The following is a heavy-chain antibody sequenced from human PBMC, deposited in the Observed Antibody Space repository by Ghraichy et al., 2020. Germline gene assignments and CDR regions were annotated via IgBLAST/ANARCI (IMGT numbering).Heavy chain of an antibody. J-gene: IGHJ3*02. CDR1: GFTFSSYG. CDR2: IWYDGSNK. CDR3: ARDNPTYYYDSSGSNAFDI. Sequence: GESLNISCAASGFTFSSYGMHWVRLAPGKGLEWVAVIWYDGSNKYYADSVKGRFTISRDNSKNTLYLQMNSLRAEDTAVYYCARDNPTYYYDSSGSNAFDIWGQGTMVTVSS. D-gene: IGHD3-22*01. V-gene: IGHV3-33*01.